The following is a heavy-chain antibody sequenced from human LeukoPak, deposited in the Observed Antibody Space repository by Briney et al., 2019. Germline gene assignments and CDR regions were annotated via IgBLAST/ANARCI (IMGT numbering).Heavy chain of an antibody. Sequence: PGGSLRLSCAASGFSFSSYSMNWVRQAPGKGLEWVSAISGSGITTYYADYVKGRFTISRDNSKNTLYLQMNSLRAEDTAVYYCAKDQDRVIQFVGNFDSWGQGTLVSVSS. CDR3: AKDQDRVIQFVGNFDS. D-gene: IGHD5-24*01. J-gene: IGHJ4*02. CDR1: GFSFSSYS. V-gene: IGHV3-23*01. CDR2: ISGSGITT.